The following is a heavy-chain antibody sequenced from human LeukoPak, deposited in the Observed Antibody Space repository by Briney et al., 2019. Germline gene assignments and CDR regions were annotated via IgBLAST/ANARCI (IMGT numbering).Heavy chain of an antibody. CDR2: IYQDGREK. J-gene: IGHJ4*02. CDR3: AGERPSSSWYDY. V-gene: IGHV3-7*01. D-gene: IGHD6-13*01. Sequence: GGSLRLSCAASGFTFSSHLTTWVRQAPGKGLGWVANIYQDGREKYYAVSVKGRFTISRDNAKNSLFLQMDSLRAEDTAVYYCAGERPSSSWYDYWGQGTLVTVSS. CDR1: GFTFSSHL.